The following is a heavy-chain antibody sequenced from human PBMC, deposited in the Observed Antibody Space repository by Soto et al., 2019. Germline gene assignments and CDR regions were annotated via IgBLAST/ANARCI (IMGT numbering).Heavy chain of an antibody. J-gene: IGHJ5*02. D-gene: IGHD2-15*01. CDR3: ARGRTYCSGGSCYLGWFDP. CDR1: GGTFSSYA. CDR2: MNPNIGTT. V-gene: IGHV1-8*02. Sequence: GASVKVSCKASGGTFSSYAISWVRQAPGQGLEWMGGMNPNIGTTGYAQKFQGRVTMTRNTSISTAYMELSSLRSEDTAVYYCARGRTYCSGGSCYLGWFDPWGQGTLVTV.